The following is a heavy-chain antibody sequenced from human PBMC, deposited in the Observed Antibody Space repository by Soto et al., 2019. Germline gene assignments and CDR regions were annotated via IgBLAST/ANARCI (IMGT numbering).Heavy chain of an antibody. Sequence: GGSLRLSCVGSGFRFSEHSMNWVRQAPGKGLQWVSYISSSSDSTYYADSVKGRFTISRDNSKNTLYLQMNSLRAEDTAVYYCAKESHEAVAAFDIWGQGTMVTVSS. V-gene: IGHV3-23*01. D-gene: IGHD6-19*01. CDR3: AKESHEAVAAFDI. CDR1: GFRFSEHS. CDR2: ISSSSDST. J-gene: IGHJ3*02.